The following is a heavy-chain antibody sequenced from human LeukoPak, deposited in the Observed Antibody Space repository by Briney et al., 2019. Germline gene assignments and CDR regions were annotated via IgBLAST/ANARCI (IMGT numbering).Heavy chain of an antibody. V-gene: IGHV4-59*01. CDR2: IYYSGST. CDR1: GGSISNYF. Sequence: SETLSLTCTVSGGSISNYFWNWIRQPPGKGLESIGYIYYSGSTNYNPSLKSRVTISLDTSKNQFSLRLSSVTAADTVVYYCARFPGSAEYRHYYYMDVWGKGTTVTVSS. D-gene: IGHD2-15*01. CDR3: ARFPGSAEYRHYYYMDV. J-gene: IGHJ6*03.